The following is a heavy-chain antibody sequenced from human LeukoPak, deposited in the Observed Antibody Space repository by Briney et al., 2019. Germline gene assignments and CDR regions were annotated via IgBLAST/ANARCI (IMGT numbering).Heavy chain of an antibody. J-gene: IGHJ4*02. V-gene: IGHV3-7*01. CDR3: ARDIQVRGQWLY. D-gene: IGHD6-19*01. CDR1: GFTFSSYW. CDR2: IKQDGSEQ. Sequence: GGSLRLSCAASGFTFSSYWMTWVRQAPPKGPERVANIKQDGSEQYYVDSVKGRFTISRDNTKNSLFLQMDSLRAEDTAMYYCARDIQVRGQWLYWGQGTLVTVSS.